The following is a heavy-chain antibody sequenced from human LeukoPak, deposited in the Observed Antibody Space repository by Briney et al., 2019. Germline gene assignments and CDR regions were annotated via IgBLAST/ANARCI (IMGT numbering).Heavy chain of an antibody. V-gene: IGHV4-59*08. J-gene: IGHJ3*02. CDR3: ARHLLLWFGESGAFDI. Sequence: SETLSLTCTVSGGSISSYYWSWIRQPPGKGLEWIGYIYYSGSTNYNPSLKSRVTISIDTSKNQFSLKLSSVTAADTAVYYCARHLLLWFGESGAFDIWGQGTMVTVSS. CDR2: IYYSGST. CDR1: GGSISSYY. D-gene: IGHD3-10*01.